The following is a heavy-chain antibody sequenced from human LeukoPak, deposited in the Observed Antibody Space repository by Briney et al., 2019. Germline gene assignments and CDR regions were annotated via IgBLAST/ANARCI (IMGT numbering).Heavy chain of an antibody. V-gene: IGHV3-9*01. Sequence: GRSLRLSRAASGFTFDDYAMHWVRQAPGKGLEWVSGISWNSGSIGYADSVKGRFTISRDNSKNTLYLQMNSLRAEDTAVYYCACLTGGGYYGSGSFDYWGQGTLVTVSS. J-gene: IGHJ4*02. CDR2: ISWNSGSI. CDR1: GFTFDDYA. CDR3: ACLTGGGYYGSGSFDY. D-gene: IGHD3-10*01.